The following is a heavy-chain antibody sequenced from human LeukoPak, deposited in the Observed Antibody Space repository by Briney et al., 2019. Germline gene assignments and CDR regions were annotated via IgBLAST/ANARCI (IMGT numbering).Heavy chain of an antibody. CDR1: GYTFTGYY. V-gene: IGHV1-2*02. J-gene: IGHJ4*02. D-gene: IGHD4-23*01. CDR3: AREAYDDYGGNRLDY. CDR2: INPNSGGT. Sequence: ASVKVSCKASGYTFTGYYMHWVRQAPGQGLEWMGWINPNSGGTNYAQKFQGRVTTTRDTSISTAYMELSRLRSDDTAVYYCAREAYDDYGGNRLDYWGQGTLVTVSS.